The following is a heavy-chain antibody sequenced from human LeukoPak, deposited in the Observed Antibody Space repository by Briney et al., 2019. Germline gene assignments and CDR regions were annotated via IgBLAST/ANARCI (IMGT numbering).Heavy chain of an antibody. Sequence: GGSLRLSCAASGFTFSSYAMSWVRQAPGEGLEWVSAISGSGGSTYYADSVKGRFTISRDNSKNTLYLQMNSLRAEDTAVYYCARERREVAGILLYYFDYWGQGTLVTVSS. CDR2: ISGSGGST. D-gene: IGHD6-19*01. J-gene: IGHJ4*02. CDR3: ARERREVAGILLYYFDY. V-gene: IGHV3-23*01. CDR1: GFTFSSYA.